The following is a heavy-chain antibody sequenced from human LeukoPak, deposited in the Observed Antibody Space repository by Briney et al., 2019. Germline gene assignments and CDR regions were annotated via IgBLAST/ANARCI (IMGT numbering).Heavy chain of an antibody. J-gene: IGHJ4*02. CDR1: GGSISSYY. Sequence: SETLSLTCTVSGGSISSYYWSWIRQPPGKGLEWIGYIYYSGSTNYNPSLKSRVTISVDTSKNQFSLKLSSVTAADTAVYYCRAVAGRGLDDYWGQGTLVTVSS. CDR3: RAVAGRGLDDY. D-gene: IGHD6-19*01. V-gene: IGHV4-59*01. CDR2: IYYSGST.